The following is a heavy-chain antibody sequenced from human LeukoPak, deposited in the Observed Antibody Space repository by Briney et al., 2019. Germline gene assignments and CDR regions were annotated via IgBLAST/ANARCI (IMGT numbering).Heavy chain of an antibody. J-gene: IGHJ4*02. D-gene: IGHD6-13*01. V-gene: IGHV3-7*01. CDR1: GFTFSSYA. CDR3: ARDLGYSDY. Sequence: GGSLRLSCAASGFTFSSYAMSWVRQAPGKGLEWVANIKQDGSEKYYVDSVKGRFTISRDNAKNSLYLQMNSLRAEDTAVYYCARDLGYSDYWGQGTLVTVSS. CDR2: IKQDGSEK.